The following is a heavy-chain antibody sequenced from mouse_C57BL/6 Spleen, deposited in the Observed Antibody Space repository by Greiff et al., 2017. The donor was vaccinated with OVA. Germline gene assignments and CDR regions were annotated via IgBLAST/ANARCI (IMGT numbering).Heavy chain of an antibody. CDR2: IDPSDSYT. CDR1: GYTFTSYW. CDR3: ARGTTVKDYAMEY. V-gene: IGHV1-59*01. Sequence: QVQLQQPGAELVRPGTSVKLSCKASGYTFTSYWMHWVKQRPGQGLEWIGVIDPSDSYTNYNPKFKGKATLTVDTSSSTAYMQLSSLTSEDSEVYYCARGTTVKDYAMEYWGQGTAGTVSS. D-gene: IGHD1-1*01. J-gene: IGHJ4*01.